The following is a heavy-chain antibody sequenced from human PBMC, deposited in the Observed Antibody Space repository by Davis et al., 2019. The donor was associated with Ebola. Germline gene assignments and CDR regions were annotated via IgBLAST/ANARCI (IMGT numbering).Heavy chain of an antibody. J-gene: IGHJ4*02. CDR3: ARALDRLLDFDY. Sequence: ASVKVSCKVSGYTFSSYGISWVRQAPGQGLEWMGWISAYSGSTKYELKLQDRVTMTTDTSTSTAYMELRGLRSDDTALYYCARALDRLLDFDYWGQGTLVTVSS. D-gene: IGHD3-3*01. CDR2: ISAYSGST. CDR1: GYTFSSYG. V-gene: IGHV1-18*01.